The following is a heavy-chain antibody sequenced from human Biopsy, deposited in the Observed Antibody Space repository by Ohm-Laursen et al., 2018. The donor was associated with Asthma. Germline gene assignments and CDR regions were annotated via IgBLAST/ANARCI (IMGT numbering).Heavy chain of an antibody. CDR1: GYNFIRFA. D-gene: IGHD3-9*01. CDR3: ARTYYDFLTGQVKDVFGV. V-gene: IGHV1-3*04. CDR2: VNTGNGDT. J-gene: IGHJ3*01. Sequence: GASVTASCQASGYNFIRFAIHWVRQAPGHRLEWLGWVNTGNGDTKYSQNFQGRVTITRDTSASTAYMELRSLRSEDTATYYCARTYYDFLTGQVKDVFGVWGQGTMVTVSS.